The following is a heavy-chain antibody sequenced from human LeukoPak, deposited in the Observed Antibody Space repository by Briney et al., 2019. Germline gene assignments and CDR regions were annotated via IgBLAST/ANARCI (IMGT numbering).Heavy chain of an antibody. CDR2: IWYDGSNK. J-gene: IGHJ3*02. V-gene: IGHV3-33*01. CDR3: ARAFYRLRKDAFDI. D-gene: IGHD4-17*01. CDR1: GFTFSSYG. Sequence: GGSLRLSCAASGFTFSSYGMHWVRQAPGKGLEWVAVIWYDGSNKYYADSVKGRFTISRDNSKNTLYLQMNSLRAEDTAVYYCARAFYRLRKDAFDIWGQGTMVTVSS.